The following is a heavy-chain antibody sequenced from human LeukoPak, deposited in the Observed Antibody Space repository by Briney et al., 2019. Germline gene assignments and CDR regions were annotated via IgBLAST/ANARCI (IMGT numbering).Heavy chain of an antibody. CDR3: ARRRPMVQGVIMFDP. D-gene: IGHD3-10*01. V-gene: IGHV4-59*12. CDR2: IYYSGST. Sequence: PSETLSLTCTVSGGSISSYYWSWIRQPPGKGLEWIGYIYYSGSTNYNPSLKSRVTISVDTSKNQFSLKLSSVTAADTAVYYCARRRPMVQGVIMFDPWGRGTLVTVSS. CDR1: GGSISSYY. J-gene: IGHJ5*02.